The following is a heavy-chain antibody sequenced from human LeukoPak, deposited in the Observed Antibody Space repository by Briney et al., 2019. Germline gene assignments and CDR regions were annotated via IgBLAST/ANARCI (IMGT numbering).Heavy chain of an antibody. D-gene: IGHD4-17*01. CDR2: IIPIFGTA. Sequence: SVKVSCKASGGTFSSYAISWVRQAPGQGLEWMGGIIPIFGTANYAQKFQGRVTITADESTSTAYMELSSLRSEDSAMYYCAAPSARSTVTTWSAFDLWGQGTMVTVSS. V-gene: IGHV1-69*13. J-gene: IGHJ3*01. CDR3: AAPSARSTVTTWSAFDL. CDR1: GGTFSSYA.